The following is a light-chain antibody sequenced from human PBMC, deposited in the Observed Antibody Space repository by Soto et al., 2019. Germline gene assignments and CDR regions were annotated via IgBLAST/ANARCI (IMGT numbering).Light chain of an antibody. J-gene: IGLJ3*02. CDR3: WSYAGYFWV. V-gene: IGLV2-11*01. Sequence: QSVLTQPRSVSGSPGQSVTISCTGTSSDVGAYNYVSWYQHHPGKAPKLMIYDVNKRPSGVPDRFSGSKSGNTASLTISGLQADDEADYYCWSYAGYFWVFGGGTKLTVL. CDR2: DVN. CDR1: SSDVGAYNY.